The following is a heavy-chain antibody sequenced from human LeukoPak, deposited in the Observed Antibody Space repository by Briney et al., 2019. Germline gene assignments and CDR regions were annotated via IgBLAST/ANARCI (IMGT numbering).Heavy chain of an antibody. CDR1: GFTFSSHW. D-gene: IGHD3-16*01. J-gene: IGHJ4*02. CDR3: AKDPNRGIEVVDY. CDR2: INSDGSSI. Sequence: GSLRLSCAASGFTFSSHWMHWVRQAPGKGLVWVSRINSDGSSISYADSVKGRFTISRDNAKNTLYLQMNSLRAEDTAVYYCAKDPNRGIEVVDYWGQGTLVTVSS. V-gene: IGHV3-74*01.